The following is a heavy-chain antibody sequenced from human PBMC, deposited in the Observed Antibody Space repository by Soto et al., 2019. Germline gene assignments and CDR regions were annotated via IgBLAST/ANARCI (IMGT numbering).Heavy chain of an antibody. CDR3: ARVRAPSLPPAAIYYGMDF. D-gene: IGHD2-2*01. Sequence: ASVKVSCKASGYTFTSYYMHWVRQAPGQGLEWMGIINPSGGSTSYAQKFQGRVTMTRDTSTSTVYMELSSLRSEDTAMYYCARVRAPSLPPAAIYYGMDFWGQGTTVTVSS. V-gene: IGHV1-46*01. CDR2: INPSGGST. J-gene: IGHJ6*02. CDR1: GYTFTSYY.